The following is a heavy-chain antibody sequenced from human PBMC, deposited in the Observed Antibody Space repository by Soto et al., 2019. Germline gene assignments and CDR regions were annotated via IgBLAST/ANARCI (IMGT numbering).Heavy chain of an antibody. V-gene: IGHV1-18*01. D-gene: IGHD3-22*01. J-gene: IGHJ4*02. CDR2: ISAYDGLT. CDR1: GYIFTNYG. Sequence: QVQLVQSAAEVKKPGASVKVSCKTSGYIFTNYGISWVRQAPGQGLEWMGWISAYDGLTNHSQKFQGRVTMTTDTSTSTAYMELRSLSSYDAAVYYCARVRYHDTSGYYDVDYWGQGTLVTVSS. CDR3: ARVRYHDTSGYYDVDY.